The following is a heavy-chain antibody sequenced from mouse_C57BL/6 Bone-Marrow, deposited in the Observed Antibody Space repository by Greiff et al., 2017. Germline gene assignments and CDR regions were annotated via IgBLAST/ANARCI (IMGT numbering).Heavy chain of an antibody. D-gene: IGHD2-1*01. CDR3: TLYYGNSYAMDY. CDR1: GFNIKDDY. J-gene: IGHJ4*01. V-gene: IGHV14-4*01. Sequence: EVKLVESGAELVRPGASVKLSCTASGFNIKDDYMHWVKQRPEQGLEWIGWIDPENGDTEYASKFQGKATITADTSSNTAYLQLSSLTSEDTAFYYCTLYYGNSYAMDYWGQGTSVTVSS. CDR2: IDPENGDT.